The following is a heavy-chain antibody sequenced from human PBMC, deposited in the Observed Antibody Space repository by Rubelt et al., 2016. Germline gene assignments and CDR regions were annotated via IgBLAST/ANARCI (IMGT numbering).Heavy chain of an antibody. CDR2: ISAYNGNT. V-gene: IGHV1-18*01. D-gene: IGHD5-18*01. J-gene: IGHJ3*02. CDR3: AAGLGSGYSYGHDAFDI. Sequence: PGRGLEWMGWISAYNGNTNYAQKLQGRVTMTTDTSTSTAYMELRSLRSDDTAVYYCAAGLGSGYSYGHDAFDIWGQGTMVTVSS.